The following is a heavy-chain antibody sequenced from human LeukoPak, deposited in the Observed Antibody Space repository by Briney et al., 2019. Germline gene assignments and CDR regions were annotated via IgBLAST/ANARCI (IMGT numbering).Heavy chain of an antibody. CDR2: ISGSGGST. V-gene: IGHV3-23*01. J-gene: IGHJ4*02. Sequence: GGSLRLSCAASGFTFSSYAMGWVRQAPGKGLGWVSAISGSGGSTYYADSVKGRFTISRDNSKNTLYLQMNSLRAEDTAVYYCATLWPGIAAPFGYWGQGTLVTVSS. CDR1: GFTFSSYA. CDR3: ATLWPGIAAPFGY. D-gene: IGHD6-13*01.